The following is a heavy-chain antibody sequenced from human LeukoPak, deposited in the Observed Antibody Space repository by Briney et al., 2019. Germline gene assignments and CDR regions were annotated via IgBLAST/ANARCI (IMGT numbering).Heavy chain of an antibody. CDR3: ARLSYPFDY. V-gene: IGHV4-4*07. D-gene: IGHD1-26*01. CDR1: GGSISGFY. J-gene: IGHJ4*02. CDR2: IYSSGST. Sequence: SETLSLTCTVSGGSISGFYWSWIRQPDGKGLEWIGRIYSSGSTNYNPSLKSRVTMSVDMSKNQFSLRLSSVTAADTAVYYCARLSYPFDYWGQGTLVTVSS.